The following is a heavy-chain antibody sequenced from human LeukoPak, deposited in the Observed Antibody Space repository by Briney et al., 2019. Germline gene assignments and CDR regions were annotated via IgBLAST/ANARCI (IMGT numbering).Heavy chain of an antibody. Sequence: SETLSLTCTVSGGSISSYYWSWIRQPPGKGLEWIGYIYYSGSTNYNPSLKSRVTISVDTSKNQFSLKLSSVTAADTAVYYCARALFYYYDSSGYLTYFDYWGQGTLVIVSS. V-gene: IGHV4-59*01. J-gene: IGHJ4*02. CDR1: GGSISSYY. CDR3: ARALFYYYDSSGYLTYFDY. CDR2: IYYSGST. D-gene: IGHD3-22*01.